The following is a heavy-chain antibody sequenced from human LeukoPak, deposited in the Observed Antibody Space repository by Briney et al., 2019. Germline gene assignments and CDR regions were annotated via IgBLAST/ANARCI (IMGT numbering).Heavy chain of an antibody. D-gene: IGHD4-11*01. V-gene: IGHV3-23*01. CDR2: ISGSGGST. CDR1: GFTYRPYA. J-gene: IGHJ3*02. CDR3: ARDGYHDSNGHYSNAFDI. Sequence: GESLRLSCAGSGFTYRPYAMSWVRQAPGKGLEWVSAISGSGGSTYYADSVKGRFTISRDNSKNTLYLQMNSLRAEDTAVYYCARDGYHDSNGHYSNAFDIWGQGTMVTVSS.